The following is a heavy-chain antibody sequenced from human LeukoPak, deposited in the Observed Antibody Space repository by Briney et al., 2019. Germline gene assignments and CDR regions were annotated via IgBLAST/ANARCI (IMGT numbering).Heavy chain of an antibody. D-gene: IGHD6-19*01. Sequence: SETLSLTCTVSGASISTHYWSWIRQSPGKGLEWIGFVSYSGGTDYNPSLKGRVTLSVDTSKNQISLTLTSLTAADTAVYYCTRDGGVAVTPLDFDFWGQGTLVIVSS. CDR3: TRDGGVAVTPLDFDF. J-gene: IGHJ4*02. CDR2: VSYSGGT. V-gene: IGHV4-59*11. CDR1: GASISTHY.